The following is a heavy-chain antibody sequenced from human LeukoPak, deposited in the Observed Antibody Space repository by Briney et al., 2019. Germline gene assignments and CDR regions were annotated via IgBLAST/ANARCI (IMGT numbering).Heavy chain of an antibody. D-gene: IGHD5-12*01. J-gene: IGHJ4*02. CDR3: ARDQSGIVATITFDY. CDR1: GFTFSYYE. Sequence: GGSLRLSCAASGFTFSYYEMNWVRQAPGKGLEWVSYISSSGSTIYYADSVKGRFTISRDNAKNSLYLRMNSLRAEDTAVYYCARDQSGIVATITFDYWGQGILVTVSS. CDR2: ISSSGSTI. V-gene: IGHV3-48*03.